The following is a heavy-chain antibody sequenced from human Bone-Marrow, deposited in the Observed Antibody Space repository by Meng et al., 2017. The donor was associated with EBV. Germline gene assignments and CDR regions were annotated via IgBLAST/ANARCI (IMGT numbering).Heavy chain of an antibody. CDR3: ASAYYYDSSGYYSYYFDY. D-gene: IGHD3-22*01. Sequence: EVQLVESGXXLXKPGGXXRXXXXXXGLTFSSYSMKWVRQAPGKGLEWVSSISSSSSYIYYADSVKGRFTISRDNAKNSLYLQMNSLRAEDTAVYYCASAYYYDSSGYYSYYFDYWGQGTLVTVSS. J-gene: IGHJ4*02. CDR2: ISSSSSYI. CDR1: GLTFSSYS. V-gene: IGHV3-21*01.